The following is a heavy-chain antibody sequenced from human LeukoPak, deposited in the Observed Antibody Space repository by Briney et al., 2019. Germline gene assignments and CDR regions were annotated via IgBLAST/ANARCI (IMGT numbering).Heavy chain of an antibody. CDR3: ARANMKWNYGAFDI. J-gene: IGHJ3*02. V-gene: IGHV3-30*04. CDR2: ISNDGGNQ. CDR1: GFTFSYFA. D-gene: IGHD1-7*01. Sequence: GGSLRLSCAASGFTFSYFAIHWIRQSPGKGPEWVAIISNDGGNQYYADSVKGRFTISRDNSKNTLYLQMNSLRVEDTAVYFCARANMKWNYGAFDIWGQGTRVTVSS.